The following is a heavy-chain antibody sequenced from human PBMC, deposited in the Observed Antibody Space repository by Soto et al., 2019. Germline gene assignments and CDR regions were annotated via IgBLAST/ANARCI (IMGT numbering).Heavy chain of an antibody. Sequence: PSETLSLTCTVSGGSISSGDYYWSWIRQPPGKGLEWIGYIYYSGSTYYNPSLKSRVTISVDTSKNQFSLKLSSVTAADTAVYYCARCPYGSGKIPLYYWGQGTLVTVSS. V-gene: IGHV4-30-4*01. CDR2: IYYSGST. D-gene: IGHD3-10*01. J-gene: IGHJ4*01. CDR3: ARCPYGSGKIPLYY. CDR1: GGSISSGDYY.